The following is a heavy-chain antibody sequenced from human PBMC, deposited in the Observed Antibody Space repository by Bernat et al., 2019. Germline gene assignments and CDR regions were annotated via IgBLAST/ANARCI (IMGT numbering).Heavy chain of an antibody. V-gene: IGHV5-51*03. J-gene: IGHJ3*02. D-gene: IGHD3-22*01. CDR2: IFPGDSDT. CDR1: GYSFTSYW. CDR3: ARLGPSTRYDSSGYYPFDI. Sequence: KPGESLKISCKGSGYSFTSYWIGWVRQMPGKGLEWMGIIFPGDSDTRYRPSFQGQVTISADKSISTAYLQWSSLKASDTAMYYCARLGPSTRYDSSGYYPFDIWGQGTLVTVSS.